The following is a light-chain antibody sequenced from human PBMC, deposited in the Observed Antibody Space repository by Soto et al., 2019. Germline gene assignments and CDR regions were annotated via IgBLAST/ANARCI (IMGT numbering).Light chain of an antibody. V-gene: IGKV1-12*01. Sequence: DIQMTQSPSSVSASVGDRVTITCRASQGISSWLDWYQQKPGKAPKLLIYAASNLQSGVPSRFRGSVSGTDFTLTINSLQPEDFATYYSQQANSFPFTFGPGTKVDIK. J-gene: IGKJ3*01. CDR3: QQANSFPFT. CDR1: QGISSW. CDR2: AAS.